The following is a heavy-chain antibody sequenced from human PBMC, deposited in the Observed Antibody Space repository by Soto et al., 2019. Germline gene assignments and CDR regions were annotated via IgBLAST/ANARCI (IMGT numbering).Heavy chain of an antibody. Sequence: ETLSLTCTVSGISVSTSDYYWGWVRQPPGKGLDWIGNIYYSGSTFYNPSLRSRVTLSVDTSKNQFSLRLNSVTVADTAVYFCAGFVVPASRNSDFDYWGQGTLVTVSS. V-gene: IGHV4-39*01. CDR2: IYYSGST. CDR3: AGFVVPASRNSDFDY. J-gene: IGHJ4*02. CDR1: GISVSTSDYY. D-gene: IGHD2-15*01.